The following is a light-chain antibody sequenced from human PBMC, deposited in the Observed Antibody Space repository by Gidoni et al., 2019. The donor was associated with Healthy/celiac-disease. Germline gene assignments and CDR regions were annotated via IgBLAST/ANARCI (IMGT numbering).Light chain of an antibody. Sequence: EIVLTQSPATLSLSPGERATRSCRASQSVSSYLAWYHQKPGQAPRLLIYEASNRATGIPASFSGSGSGTDFTLTISSLEPEDFAVYYCQQRSNWPPLTFGGGTKVEIK. CDR2: EAS. J-gene: IGKJ4*01. CDR1: QSVSSY. CDR3: QQRSNWPPLT. V-gene: IGKV3-11*01.